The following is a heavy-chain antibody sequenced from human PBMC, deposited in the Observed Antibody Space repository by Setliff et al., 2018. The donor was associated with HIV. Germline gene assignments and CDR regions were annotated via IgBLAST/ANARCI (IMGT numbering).Heavy chain of an antibody. Sequence: SETLSLTCTVSGGSISTNSYYWGWIRQSPGKGLEWIGNVHNSGDTNYNPSLKSRVTISVDTSNNQFTLRLKSVTAADTAVYYCARLRRNLRFLTVWGQGTTVTVSS. V-gene: IGHV4-39*06. CDR1: GGSISTNSYY. CDR2: VHNSGDT. CDR3: ARLRRNLRFLTV. J-gene: IGHJ6*02. D-gene: IGHD3-3*01.